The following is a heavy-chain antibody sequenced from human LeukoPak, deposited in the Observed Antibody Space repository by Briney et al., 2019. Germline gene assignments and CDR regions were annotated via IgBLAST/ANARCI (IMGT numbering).Heavy chain of an antibody. CDR1: GYTFTGYY. CDR3: ARDYFTANDY. Sequence: GASVKVSCKASGYTFTGYYIHWVRQAPGQGLEWMGWINPNSGGTNYAQKFQGRVTMTRDTSMSTAYMELSRLRSDDTAVYYCARDYFTANDYWGQGTLVTVSS. CDR2: INPNSGGT. D-gene: IGHD2-21*02. V-gene: IGHV1-2*02. J-gene: IGHJ4*02.